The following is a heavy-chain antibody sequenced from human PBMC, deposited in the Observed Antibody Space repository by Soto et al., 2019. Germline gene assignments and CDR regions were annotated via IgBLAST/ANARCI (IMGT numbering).Heavy chain of an antibody. J-gene: IGHJ4*02. V-gene: IGHV4-59*13. CDR2: IYYSGST. Sequence: PSETLSLTCTVSGGSISSYYWSWIRQPPGKGLEWIGYIYYSGSTNYNPSLKSRVTISVDTSKNQFSLKLSSVTAADTAVYYCARARSIGGVIGYWGQGTLVTVSS. D-gene: IGHD3-16*01. CDR3: ARARSIGGVIGY. CDR1: GGSISSYY.